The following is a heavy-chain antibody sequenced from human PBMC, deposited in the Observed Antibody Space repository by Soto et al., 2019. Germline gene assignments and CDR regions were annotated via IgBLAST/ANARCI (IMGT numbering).Heavy chain of an antibody. CDR1: GFKFSIYS. Sequence: EVQLVESGGALVQPGGSLRLSCVASGFKFSIYSMNWIRQAPGQGLEWSAYITSDTKTIKYAESVKGRFTISRDNAKNSVYLQMNSLSDEDTAVYYCARSVEGHFDYWGQGAVVTVS. D-gene: IGHD6-19*01. V-gene: IGHV3-48*02. CDR2: ITSDTKTI. J-gene: IGHJ4*02. CDR3: ARSVEGHFDY.